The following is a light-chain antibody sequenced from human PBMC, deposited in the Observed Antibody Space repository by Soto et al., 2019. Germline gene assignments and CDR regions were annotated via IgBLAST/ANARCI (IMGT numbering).Light chain of an antibody. Sequence: IVLTQSPGTLSFSPGERATLSCRSSQSVSSSYLAWYQQKPGQAPRLLIYGASSRATGIPDRFSGSGSGTDFTLTISRLEPEDFAVYYCQQYASRPWTLCQGTKVDIK. CDR2: GAS. CDR3: QQYASRPWT. CDR1: QSVSSSY. V-gene: IGKV3-20*01. J-gene: IGKJ1*01.